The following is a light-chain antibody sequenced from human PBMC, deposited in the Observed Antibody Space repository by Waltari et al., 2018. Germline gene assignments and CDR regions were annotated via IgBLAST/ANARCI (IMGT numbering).Light chain of an antibody. CDR1: SSTIGRNS. J-gene: IGLJ3*02. Sequence: QSVLTQPPSVSAASGQNITISCSGSSSTIGRNSVSWFLQLPGTAPKLLIFNDNERPSEIPARFSGSRSGPSAKLHITGLQSGDEADYYCASWDSSLFAGVFGGGTKLTVL. CDR2: NDN. V-gene: IGLV1-51*01. CDR3: ASWDSSLFAGV.